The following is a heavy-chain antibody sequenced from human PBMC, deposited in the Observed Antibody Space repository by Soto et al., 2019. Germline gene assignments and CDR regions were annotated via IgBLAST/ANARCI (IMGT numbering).Heavy chain of an antibody. V-gene: IGHV1-69*01. D-gene: IGHD3-22*01. J-gene: IGHJ4*02. CDR1: GGTFSSYA. Sequence: QVQLVQSGAEVKKHGSSVKVSCKASGGTFSSYAISWVRQAPGQGLEWMGGIIPIFGTANHAQKFQGRVTIIADESTSTVYMELSSLRSEDTAMYYCARGWGYDSNDYYYAYWGQGTLVIVSS. CDR3: ARGWGYDSNDYYYAY. CDR2: IIPIFGTA.